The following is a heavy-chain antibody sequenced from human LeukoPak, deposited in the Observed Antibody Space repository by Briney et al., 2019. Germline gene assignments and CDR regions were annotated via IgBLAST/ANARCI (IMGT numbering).Heavy chain of an antibody. CDR3: ATDLGPFIEASGGFDY. CDR1: GYILTELS. V-gene: IGHV1-24*01. Sequence: ASVKVSCKVSGYILTELSMHWVRQAPGKGLEWMGGFDPEDGETIYAQKFQGRVTMTEDTSTDTGYMDLSSLRSEDTAVYYCATDLGPFIEASGGFDYWGQGTLVTVSP. CDR2: FDPEDGET. D-gene: IGHD6-13*01. J-gene: IGHJ4*02.